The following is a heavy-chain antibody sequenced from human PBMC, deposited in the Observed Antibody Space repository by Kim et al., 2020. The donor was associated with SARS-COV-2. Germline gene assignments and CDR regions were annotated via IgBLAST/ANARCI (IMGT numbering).Heavy chain of an antibody. CDR2: ISAYNGNT. Sequence: ASVKVSCKASGYTFTSYGISWVRQAPGQGLEWMGWISAYNGNTNYAQKLQGRVTMTTDTSTSTAYMELRSLRSDDTDVYYCARDIMAYSRAAGTVLFWGQGTLVTVSS. V-gene: IGHV1-18*04. CDR3: ARDIMAYSRAAGTVLF. CDR1: GYTFTSYG. D-gene: IGHD6-13*01. J-gene: IGHJ4*02.